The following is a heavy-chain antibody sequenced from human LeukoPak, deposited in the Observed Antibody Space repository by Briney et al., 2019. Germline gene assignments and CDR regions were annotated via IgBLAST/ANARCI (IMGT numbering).Heavy chain of an antibody. CDR2: ISSSTNYI. J-gene: IGHJ3*01. D-gene: IGHD1-14*01. Sequence: GGSLRLSCAASGFTFSLYTMNWVRQVPGKGLEWLSSISSSTNYIYYAESLRGRFTISRDNARNTLSLQMNSLTIEDTAVYYCVVVVEPPDSDGFDVWGQGTMITVSS. CDR1: GFTFSLYT. V-gene: IGHV3-21*01. CDR3: VVVVEPPDSDGFDV.